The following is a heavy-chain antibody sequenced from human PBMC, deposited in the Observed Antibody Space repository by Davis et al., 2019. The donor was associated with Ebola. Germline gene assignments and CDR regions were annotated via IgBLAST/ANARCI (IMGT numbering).Heavy chain of an antibody. CDR3: ARALGDDIWCCGMDV. CDR2: IYSGGST. J-gene: IGHJ6*02. Sequence: GESLKISCAASGFTVSSNYMSWVRQAPGKGLEWVSVIYSGGSTYYADSVKGRFTISRDNSKNTLYLQMNSLRAEDTAVYYCARALGDDIWCCGMDVWGQGTTVTVSS. CDR1: GFTVSSNY. V-gene: IGHV3-66*01. D-gene: IGHD3-9*01.